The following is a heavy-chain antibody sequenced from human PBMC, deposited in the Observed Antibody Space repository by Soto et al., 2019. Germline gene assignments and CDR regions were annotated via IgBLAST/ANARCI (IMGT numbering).Heavy chain of an antibody. CDR2: MNPANGNT. CDR3: ARAVGIAVTGLDL. D-gene: IGHD6-19*01. V-gene: IGHV1-8*01. J-gene: IGHJ5*02. Sequence: QEQLVQSGAEVKRPGASVKISCWASGYNFISSNINWVRQAAGQRPEWLGWMNPANGNTAFARHFQGRVTMTRDTSTDTAYMELGGLSSGDTAIYYCARAVGIAVTGLDLWGPGTLVTVS. CDR1: GYNFISSN.